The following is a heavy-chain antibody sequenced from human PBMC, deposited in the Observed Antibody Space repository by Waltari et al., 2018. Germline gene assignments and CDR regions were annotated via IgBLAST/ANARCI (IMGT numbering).Heavy chain of an antibody. Sequence: QVRLQESGPGLVKPSETLSLTCTVSDGSITSYYWSWIRQPAGKGLEWIGRIYGGGGADYNPSLRSRVAMSVDTSKSQFSLMMRSVTAADTAIYYCARTYSSAWPPLLDYWGQGTLVTVSS. V-gene: IGHV4-4*07. D-gene: IGHD6-19*01. CDR2: IYGGGGA. CDR3: ARTYSSAWPPLLDY. CDR1: DGSITSYY. J-gene: IGHJ4*02.